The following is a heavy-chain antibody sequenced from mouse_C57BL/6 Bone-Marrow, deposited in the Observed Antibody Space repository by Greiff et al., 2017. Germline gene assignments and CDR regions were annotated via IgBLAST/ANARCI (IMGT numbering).Heavy chain of an antibody. J-gene: IGHJ2*01. D-gene: IGHD1-1*01. Sequence: QVQLQQSGAELVKPGASVKLSCKASGYTFTSYWMQWVKQRPGQGLEWIGEIDPSDSYTNYNQKFKGKATLTVDTSSSTAYMQLSSLTSEDSAVYYCARDYYGSSRDYWGQGTTLTVSS. CDR2: IDPSDSYT. CDR3: ARDYYGSSRDY. V-gene: IGHV1-50*01. CDR1: GYTFTSYW.